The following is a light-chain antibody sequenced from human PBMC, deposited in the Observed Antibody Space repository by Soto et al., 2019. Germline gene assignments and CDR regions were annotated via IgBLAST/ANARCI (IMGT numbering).Light chain of an antibody. Sequence: IQMTQSPSSLSASVGDRVTITCRASQSISSYLNWYQQKPGKAPKLLIYAASSLQSGVPSRFSGSGSGTDFTLTISSLQPEDFATYYCQQSYSTLSITFGQGTRLAIK. V-gene: IGKV1-39*01. CDR2: AAS. CDR3: QQSYSTLSIT. CDR1: QSISSY. J-gene: IGKJ5*01.